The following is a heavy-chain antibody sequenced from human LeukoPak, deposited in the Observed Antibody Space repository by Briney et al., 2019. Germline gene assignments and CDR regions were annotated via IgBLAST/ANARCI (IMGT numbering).Heavy chain of an antibody. CDR3: AREYYDSSGRRIDY. CDR1: GYTLTGYY. J-gene: IGHJ4*02. CDR2: INPNSGGT. V-gene: IGHV1-2*02. Sequence: ASVKVSCKASGYTLTGYYMHWVRQAPGQGLEWMGWINPNSGGTNYTQKFQGRVTMTRDTSISTAYMELSRLRSDDTAVYYCAREYYDSSGRRIDYWGQGTLVTVSS. D-gene: IGHD3-22*01.